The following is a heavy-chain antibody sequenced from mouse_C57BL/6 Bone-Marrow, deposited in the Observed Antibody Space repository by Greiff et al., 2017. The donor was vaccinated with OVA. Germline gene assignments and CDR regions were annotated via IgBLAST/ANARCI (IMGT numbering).Heavy chain of an antibody. D-gene: IGHD1-1*01. CDR3: ARDTTTVVADAMDY. J-gene: IGHJ4*01. CDR2: ISDGGSYT. CDR1: GFTFSSYA. Sequence: EVQVVESGGGLVKPGGSLKLSCAASGFTFSSYAMSWVRQTPEKRLEWVATISDGGSYTYYPDNVKGRFTISRDNAKNNLYLQMSHLKSEDTAMYYCARDTTTVVADAMDYWGQGTSVTVSS. V-gene: IGHV5-4*01.